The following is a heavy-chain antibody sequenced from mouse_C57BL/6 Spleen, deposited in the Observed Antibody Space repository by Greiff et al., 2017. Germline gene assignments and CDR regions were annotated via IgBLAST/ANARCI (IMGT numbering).Heavy chain of an antibody. Sequence: QVQLQQSGAELVRPGASVTLSCKASGYTFTDYEMHWVKQTPVHGLEWIGAIDPETGGTAYNQKFKGKAILTADKSSSTAYMELRSLTSEDSAVYYCTRGRDKFITTVVGYFGVWGTGTTVTVSS. CDR1: GYTFTDYE. J-gene: IGHJ1*03. CDR3: TRGRDKFITTVVGYFGV. D-gene: IGHD1-1*01. V-gene: IGHV1-15*01. CDR2: IDPETGGT.